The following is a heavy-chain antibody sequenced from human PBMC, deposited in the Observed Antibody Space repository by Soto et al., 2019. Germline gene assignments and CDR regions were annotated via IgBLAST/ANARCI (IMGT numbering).Heavy chain of an antibody. CDR1: GFTFSSYG. CDR3: ANVGGSYYHILPGAGQPYYCYGMDV. V-gene: IGHV3-30*18. D-gene: IGHD3-9*01. J-gene: IGHJ6*02. CDR2: ISYDGSNK. Sequence: GGSLRLSCAASGFTFSSYGMHWVRQAPGKGLEWVAVISYDGSNKYYADSVKGRFTISRDNSKNTLYLQMNSLRAEDTAVYYFANVGGSYYHILPGAGQPYYCYGMDVCGQGTTVTVSS.